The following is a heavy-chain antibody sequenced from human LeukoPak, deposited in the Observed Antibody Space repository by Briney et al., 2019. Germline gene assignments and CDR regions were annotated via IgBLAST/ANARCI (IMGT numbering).Heavy chain of an antibody. D-gene: IGHD3-22*01. CDR2: IYLSECT. J-gene: IGHJ5*02. V-gene: IGHV4-30-2*01. CDR1: GGSISSGGYY. CDR3: ARADYYDSSGYGTWFDH. Sequence: SETLSLTCAVSGGSISSGGYYWSWMRQPPGKGLEWIGYIYLSECTYYNPSLKNRVTISVDRAKNQFSLKLSSVTAADTAVYYCARADYYDSSGYGTWFDHWGQGTLVTVSS.